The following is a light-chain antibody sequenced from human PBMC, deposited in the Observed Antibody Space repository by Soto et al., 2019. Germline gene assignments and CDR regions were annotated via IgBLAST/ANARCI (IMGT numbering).Light chain of an antibody. CDR3: QYYNNYCWT. Sequence: DIQLTQSPSTLSASVGDRVTITCRASQSISSWLAWYQQKPGKAPKFLIYKKSNLESGVTSRFSGSGSGTEFTLTISSLQPDDFATYYCQYYNNYCWTFGQGTKVEIK. J-gene: IGKJ1*01. CDR2: KKS. V-gene: IGKV1-5*03. CDR1: QSISSW.